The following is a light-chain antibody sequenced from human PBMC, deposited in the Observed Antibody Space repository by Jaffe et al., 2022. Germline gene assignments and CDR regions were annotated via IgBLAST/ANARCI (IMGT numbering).Light chain of an antibody. CDR2: GSD. J-gene: IGLJ3*02. CDR3: AAWDDSLNGLWL. V-gene: IGLV1-44*01. Sequence: QSVLTQPPSASATPGQRVTISCSGSNSNIGSNTVNWYQQLPGSAPKLLIYGSDKRPSGVPDRISGSKSGTSASLAISGLQSEDEADYYCAAWDDSLNGLWLFGGGTKLTVL. CDR1: NSNIGSNT.